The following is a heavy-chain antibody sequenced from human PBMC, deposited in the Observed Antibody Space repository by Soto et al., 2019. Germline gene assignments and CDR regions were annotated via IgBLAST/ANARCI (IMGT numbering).Heavy chain of an antibody. CDR3: ARDRYYGSGTYNNFYSGMDV. CDR2: IFHSGST. D-gene: IGHD3-10*01. CDR1: GGSINSGDYY. Sequence: QVQLQESGPGLVKPSQTLSLTCTVSGGSINSGDYYWTWVRQPPGKGLEWIGNIFHSGSTYYTPSLQSRVTISLDTSKNHFSLKLSSVTPADTAVYYYARDRYYGSGTYNNFYSGMDVWGQGTTVTVSS. J-gene: IGHJ6*02. V-gene: IGHV4-30-4*01.